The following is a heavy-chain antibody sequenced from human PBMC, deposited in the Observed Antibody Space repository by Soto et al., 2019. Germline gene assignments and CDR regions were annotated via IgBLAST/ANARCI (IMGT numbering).Heavy chain of an antibody. J-gene: IGHJ6*02. CDR1: GGSISSGDYY. V-gene: IGHV4-30-4*01. CDR3: ARAREYYYDSSGHGMDV. D-gene: IGHD3-22*01. Sequence: TLSLTCTVSGGSISSGDYYWSWIRQPPGKGLEWIGYIYYSGSTYYNPSLKSRVTISVDTSKNQFSLKLSSVTAADTAVYYCARAREYYYDSSGHGMDVWGQGTTVTVSS. CDR2: IYYSGST.